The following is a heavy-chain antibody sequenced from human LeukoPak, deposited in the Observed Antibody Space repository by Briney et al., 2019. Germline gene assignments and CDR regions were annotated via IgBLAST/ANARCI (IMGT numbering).Heavy chain of an antibody. CDR3: ASIAAPGIVAFTDNWFDP. D-gene: IGHD6-13*01. J-gene: IGHJ5*02. Sequence: SETLSLTGTVSGGSISSYNSYWGWIRQPPGKGLEWIGSIYYSGSTNYNPSLKSRVTISVDTSKNQFSLKLSSVTAADTAVYYCASIAAPGIVAFTDNWFDPWGQGTLVAVSS. V-gene: IGHV4-39*01. CDR1: GGSISSYNSY. CDR2: IYYSGST.